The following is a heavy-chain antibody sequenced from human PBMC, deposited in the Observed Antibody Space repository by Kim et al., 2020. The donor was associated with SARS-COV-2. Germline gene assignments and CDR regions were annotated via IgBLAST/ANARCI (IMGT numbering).Heavy chain of an antibody. V-gene: IGHV1-24*01. D-gene: IGHD3-22*01. J-gene: IGHJ5*02. CDR3: ATVDPLYDSSVLHGWFDP. Sequence: ASVKVSCKVSGYTLTELSMHWVRQAPGQGLEWMGGFNPEDGETVYAQKFQGRVTMTEDTSTDTAYMELSSLRSEDTAVYYCATVDPLYDSSVLHGWFDPWGPGALVTVSS. CDR1: GYTLTELS. CDR2: FNPEDGET.